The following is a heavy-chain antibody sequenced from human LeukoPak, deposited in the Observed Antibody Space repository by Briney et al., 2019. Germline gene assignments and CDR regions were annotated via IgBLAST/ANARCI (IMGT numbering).Heavy chain of an antibody. Sequence: GGSLRLSCLTSGFTFSTNAMSWVRQAPGKGLVWVSRINSDATSTSYADSVRGRFTISRDDAKNTMYLQMNSLRAEDTAMYYCVRGSPGYSSSWHAYWGQGTLVTVSS. CDR3: VRGSPGYSSSWHAY. CDR2: INSDATST. J-gene: IGHJ4*02. V-gene: IGHV3-74*01. D-gene: IGHD6-13*01. CDR1: GFTFSTNA.